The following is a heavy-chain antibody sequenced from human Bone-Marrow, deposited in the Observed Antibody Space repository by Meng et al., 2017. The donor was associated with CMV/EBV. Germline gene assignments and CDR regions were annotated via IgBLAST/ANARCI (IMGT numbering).Heavy chain of an antibody. D-gene: IGHD1-26*01. CDR3: ARDGFVVGADYFDY. CDR1: GFTFSDYS. V-gene: IGHV3-48*04. J-gene: IGHJ4*02. CDR2: ISSSSSTI. Sequence: GESLKISCAASGFTFSDYSMNWVRQAPGKGLEWVSYISSSSSTIYYANSVKGRFTFSRDNAENSLYLQMNSLRAEDTAVYYCARDGFVVGADYFDYWGQGTLVTVSS.